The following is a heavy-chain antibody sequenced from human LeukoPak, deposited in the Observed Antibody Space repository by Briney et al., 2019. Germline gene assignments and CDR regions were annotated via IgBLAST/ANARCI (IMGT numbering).Heavy chain of an antibody. J-gene: IGHJ4*02. V-gene: IGHV3-23*01. Sequence: GGSLRLSCAASGFTFSNYAMSWVRQAPGKGLEWVSSMSGSGGSTYYADSVKGRFTISRDNSKNTLYLQMNNLRAGDTALYYCAKNQGQWLVPVDYWGQGTLVTVSS. CDR2: MSGSGGST. D-gene: IGHD6-19*01. CDR1: GFTFSNYA. CDR3: AKNQGQWLVPVDY.